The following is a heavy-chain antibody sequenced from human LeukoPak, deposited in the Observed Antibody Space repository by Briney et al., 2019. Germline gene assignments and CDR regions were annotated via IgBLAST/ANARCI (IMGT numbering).Heavy chain of an antibody. CDR1: GGSISNYY. CDR3: ARDYYDSSGYYFGYFDL. J-gene: IGHJ2*01. V-gene: IGHV4-59*01. Sequence: PSETLSLTCTVSGGSISNYYWSWIRQPPGKGLEWIGYIYYSGSTNYNPSLKSRVTISVDTSKNQFSLKLSSVTAADTAVYYCARDYYDSSGYYFGYFDLWGRGTLVTVSS. D-gene: IGHD3-22*01. CDR2: IYYSGST.